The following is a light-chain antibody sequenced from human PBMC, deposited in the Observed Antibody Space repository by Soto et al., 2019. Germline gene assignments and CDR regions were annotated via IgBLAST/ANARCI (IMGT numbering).Light chain of an antibody. CDR1: QSVLYIPTNKNY. CDR2: WAS. V-gene: IGKV4-1*01. Sequence: DILMTQSPDSLVVSLGERATINCKSSQSVLYIPTNKNYLAWYQQKPGHPPKLLIYWASTRESGVPDRFSGSGSGTDFTLTISSLQAEDVAVYYCQQYFTTPRLGFGGGTKVEIK. J-gene: IGKJ4*01. CDR3: QQYFTTPRLG.